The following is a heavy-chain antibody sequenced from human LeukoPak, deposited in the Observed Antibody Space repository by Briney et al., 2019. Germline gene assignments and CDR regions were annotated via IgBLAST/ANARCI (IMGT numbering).Heavy chain of an antibody. D-gene: IGHD6-13*01. J-gene: IGHJ4*02. CDR2: INPSGGST. V-gene: IGHV1-46*01. CDR3: ARDRGLGAAAGTFEL. CDR1: GYTFTGYY. Sequence: ASVKVSCKASGYTFTGYYMHWVRQAPGQGLEWMGIINPSGGSTSYAQKFQGRVTMTRDTSTSTVYMELSSLRSDDTAVYYCARDRGLGAAAGTFELWGQGTLVTVSS.